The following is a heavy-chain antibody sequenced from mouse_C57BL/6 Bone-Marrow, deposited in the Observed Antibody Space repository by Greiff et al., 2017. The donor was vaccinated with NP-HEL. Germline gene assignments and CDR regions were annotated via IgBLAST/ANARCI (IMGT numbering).Heavy chain of an antibody. J-gene: IGHJ4*01. CDR1: GFTFSSYG. V-gene: IGHV5-6*01. CDR3: ARQGGVPNYYAMDY. CDR2: ISSGGRYT. Sequence: EVMLVESGGDLVKPGGSLKLSCAASGFTFSSYGMSWVRQTPDKRLEWVATISSGGRYTYYPDSVKGRFTISRDNAKNTLDLQMSSLKSEDTAMYYCARQGGVPNYYAMDYWGQGTSVTVSA.